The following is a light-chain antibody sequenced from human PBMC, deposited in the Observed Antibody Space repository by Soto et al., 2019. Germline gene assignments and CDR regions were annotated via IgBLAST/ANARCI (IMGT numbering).Light chain of an antibody. CDR3: QHYNDFSWT. V-gene: IGKV1-5*03. CDR2: ATS. CDR1: QSISIL. Sequence: DIHLTHSPSTLSASVGDRVTITCRASQSISILLAWYQQKPGKAPNLLSYATSNLETGVSSRFSGSGSGTEFTLTISSLQPDDSATSYCQHYNDFSWTFGQGTKVEIK. J-gene: IGKJ1*01.